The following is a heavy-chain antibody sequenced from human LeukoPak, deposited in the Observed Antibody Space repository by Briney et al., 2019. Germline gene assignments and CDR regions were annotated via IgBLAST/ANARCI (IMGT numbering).Heavy chain of an antibody. CDR3: LKGRGGNPRYYFDY. Sequence: GGSLRLSCEVSGFTINNYGMSWVRQAPGKGLEWVSTISGGTGIIHYADSVTGRFTISRDNPKNTLYLQMNSLRAEDTAVYYCLKGRGGNPRYYFDYWGQGTLVTVS. D-gene: IGHD2-15*01. J-gene: IGHJ4*02. V-gene: IGHV3-23*01. CDR2: ISGGTGII. CDR1: GFTINNYG.